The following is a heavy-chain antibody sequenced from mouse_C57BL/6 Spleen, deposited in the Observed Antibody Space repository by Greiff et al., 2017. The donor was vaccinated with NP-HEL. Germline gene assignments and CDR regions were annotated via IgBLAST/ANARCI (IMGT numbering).Heavy chain of an antibody. Sequence: EVKLVESGGGLVQPGGSLKLSCAASGFTFSDYYMYWVRQTPEKRLEWVAYISNGGGSTYYPDTVKGRFTISRDNAKNTLYLQMSRLKSEDTAMYYCARREGYYRAMDYWGQGTSVTVSS. CDR1: GFTFSDYY. J-gene: IGHJ4*01. CDR2: ISNGGGST. D-gene: IGHD2-3*01. V-gene: IGHV5-12*01. CDR3: ARREGYYRAMDY.